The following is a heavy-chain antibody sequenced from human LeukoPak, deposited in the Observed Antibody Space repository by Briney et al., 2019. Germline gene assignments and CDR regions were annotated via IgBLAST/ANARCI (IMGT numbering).Heavy chain of an antibody. Sequence: ASVKVSCKASGGTFSSYAISWVRQAPGQGLEWMGGIIPIFGTANYAQKFQGRVTITADESTSTAYMELSSLRSEDTAVYYCARGYCSSTSCYNGRAFCYYYYMDVWGKGTTVTVSS. CDR1: GGTFSSYA. D-gene: IGHD2-2*02. CDR3: ARGYCSSTSCYNGRAFCYYYYMDV. V-gene: IGHV1-69*13. CDR2: IIPIFGTA. J-gene: IGHJ6*03.